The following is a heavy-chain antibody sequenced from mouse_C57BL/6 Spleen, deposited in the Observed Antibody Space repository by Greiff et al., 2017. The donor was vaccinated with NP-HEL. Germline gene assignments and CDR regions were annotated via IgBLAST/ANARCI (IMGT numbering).Heavy chain of an antibody. CDR3: ARGGNGYYHYAMDY. Sequence: EVMLVESGGGLVKPGGSLKLSCAASGFTFSDYGMHWVRQAPEKGLEWVAYISSGSSTIYYADTLKGRFTISRDNAKNTLFLQMTSLRSEDTAMYYCARGGNGYYHYAMDYWGQGTSVTVSS. V-gene: IGHV5-17*01. CDR2: ISSGSSTI. CDR1: GFTFSDYG. D-gene: IGHD2-3*01. J-gene: IGHJ4*01.